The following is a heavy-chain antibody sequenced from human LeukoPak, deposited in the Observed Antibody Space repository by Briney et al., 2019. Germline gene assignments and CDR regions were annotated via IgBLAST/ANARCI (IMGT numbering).Heavy chain of an antibody. V-gene: IGHV1-2*06. CDR3: ARSQSLGYCSGGSCFPFGY. J-gene: IGHJ4*02. CDR2: INPNSGGT. D-gene: IGHD2-15*01. CDR1: GYTFTGYY. Sequence: ASVKVSCKASGYTFTGYYMHWVRLAPGQGREWMGRINPNSGGTNYAQKFQGRVTMTRDTSISTAYMELSRLRSDDTAVYYCARSQSLGYCSGGSCFPFGYWGQGTLVTVSS.